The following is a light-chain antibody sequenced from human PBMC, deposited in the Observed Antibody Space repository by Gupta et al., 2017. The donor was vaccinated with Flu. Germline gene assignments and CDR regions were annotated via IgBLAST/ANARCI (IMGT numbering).Light chain of an antibody. Sequence: IVLMQSPVTLSLSLGERATLSCRASQTINTNYLAWYQQKPGQAPRLLIYGTSTRATGVSDRFSGSASGTDFTLTIKRLEAEDVAVYYCQQYGKSSPVTFGGGTKVEIK. V-gene: IGKV3-20*01. CDR2: GTS. CDR1: QTINTNY. J-gene: IGKJ4*01. CDR3: QQYGKSSPVT.